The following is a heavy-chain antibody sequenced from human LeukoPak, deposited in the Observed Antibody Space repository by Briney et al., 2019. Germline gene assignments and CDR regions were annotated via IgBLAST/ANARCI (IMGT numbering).Heavy chain of an antibody. J-gene: IGHJ6*03. CDR1: GFTFSSYG. CDR3: ARFYGSYDGSYMDV. D-gene: IGHD1-26*01. V-gene: IGHV3-30*03. CDR2: ISYDGSNK. Sequence: GGSLRLSCAASGFTFSSYGMHWVRQAPGKGLEWVAVISYDGSNKYYADSVKGRFTISRDNSKNTLYLQMNSLRAEDTAVYYCARFYGSYDGSYMDVWGKGTTVTISS.